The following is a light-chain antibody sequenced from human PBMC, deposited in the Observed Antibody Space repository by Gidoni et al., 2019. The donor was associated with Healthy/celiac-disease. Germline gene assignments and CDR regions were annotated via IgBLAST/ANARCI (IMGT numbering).Light chain of an antibody. Sequence: IVLTQSPGTLSLSPGERATLSCRASQSVSSSYLAWYQQKPGQAPRLLIYGASSRATGIPDRVSGSGSGTDFTLTISRLEPEDFAVYYCQQYGSSPGTFXXXTKLEIK. CDR2: GAS. V-gene: IGKV3-20*01. CDR1: QSVSSSY. CDR3: QQYGSSPGT. J-gene: IGKJ2*01.